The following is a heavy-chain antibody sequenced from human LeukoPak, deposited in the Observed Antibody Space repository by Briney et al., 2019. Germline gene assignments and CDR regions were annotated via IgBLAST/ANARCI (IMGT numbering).Heavy chain of an antibody. Sequence: SVKGRFTISRDNAENSLYLQMNSLRAEDTAVYYCARDPYSGSYGGYYYYYMDVWGKGTTVTISS. V-gene: IGHV3-21*01. CDR3: ARDPYSGSYGGYYYYYMDV. J-gene: IGHJ6*03. D-gene: IGHD1-26*01.